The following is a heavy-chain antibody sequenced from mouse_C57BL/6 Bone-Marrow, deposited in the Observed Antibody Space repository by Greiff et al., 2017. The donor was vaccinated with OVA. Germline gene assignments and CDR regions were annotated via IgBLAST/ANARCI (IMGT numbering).Heavy chain of an antibody. Sequence: DVKLVESGGGLVKPGGSLKLSCAASGFTFSDYGMHWVRQAPEKGLEWVAYISSGSSTIYYADTVKGRFTISRDNAKNTLFLQMTSLRSEDTAMYYCARGPLYYYGSSGFAYWGQGTLVTVSA. D-gene: IGHD1-1*01. CDR1: GFTFSDYG. CDR2: ISSGSSTI. J-gene: IGHJ3*01. V-gene: IGHV5-17*01. CDR3: ARGPLYYYGSSGFAY.